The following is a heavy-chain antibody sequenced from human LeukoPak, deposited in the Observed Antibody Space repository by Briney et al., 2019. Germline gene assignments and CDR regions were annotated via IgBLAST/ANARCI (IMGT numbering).Heavy chain of an antibody. D-gene: IGHD2-15*01. J-gene: IGHJ4*02. Sequence: GRSLRLSCAASGFTFDDYAMHWVRQAPGKGLEWVSGICWNSGSIGNVDSPRGGFTISRDNAKNSLYLQTDSLRAEDSSLYYCAGSTRGSSPVYWGEGTLVTVSS. CDR3: AGSTRGSSPVY. CDR2: ICWNSGSI. V-gene: IGHV3-9*01. CDR1: GFTFDDYA.